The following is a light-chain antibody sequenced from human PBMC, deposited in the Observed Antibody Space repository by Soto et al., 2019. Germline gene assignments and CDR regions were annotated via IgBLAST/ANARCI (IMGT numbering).Light chain of an antibody. V-gene: IGLV1-40*01. CDR2: GNS. J-gene: IGLJ1*01. CDR3: QSYDSSLSASYV. CDR1: SSNIGAGYD. Sequence: QSVLTQPPSVSGAPGQRVTISCTGSSSNIGAGYDVHWYQQLPGTAPKLLIYGNSNRPXXVPDXFSGSKSGTSASLAITGXXXXXXXXXYCQSYDSSLSASYVFGTGTKLTVL.